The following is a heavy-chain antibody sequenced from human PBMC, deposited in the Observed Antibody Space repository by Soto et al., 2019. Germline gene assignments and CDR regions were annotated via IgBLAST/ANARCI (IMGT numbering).Heavy chain of an antibody. V-gene: IGHV3-23*01. CDR2: ISGSGGST. CDR3: SKDADPYYYDSSGYGLDY. J-gene: IGHJ4*02. Sequence: GGSLRLSCAASGFTFSSYAMSWVRQAPGKGLEWVSAISGSGGSTYYADSVKGRFTISRDNSKNTLYLQMNSLRAEDTAVYYCSKDADPYYYDSSGYGLDYWGQGTLVTVSS. D-gene: IGHD3-22*01. CDR1: GFTFSSYA.